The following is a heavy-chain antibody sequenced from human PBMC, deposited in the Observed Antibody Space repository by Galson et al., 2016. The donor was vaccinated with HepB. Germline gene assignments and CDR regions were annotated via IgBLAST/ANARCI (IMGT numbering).Heavy chain of an antibody. CDR1: GVSINTDNW. Sequence: SETLSLTCVVSGVSINTDNWWSWVRQAPGKGLEWIGGIYRSGTTHCNPSLRSRVTISVDKPKNQISLRMNSVTAADTAVYYCARGGYIFDSWGQGTLVTVSS. V-gene: IGHV4-4*02. CDR3: ARGGYIFDS. CDR2: IYRSGTT. J-gene: IGHJ4*02. D-gene: IGHD5-18*01.